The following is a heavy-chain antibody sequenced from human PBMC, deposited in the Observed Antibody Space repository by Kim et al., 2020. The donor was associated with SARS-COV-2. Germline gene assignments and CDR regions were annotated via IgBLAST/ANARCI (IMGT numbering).Heavy chain of an antibody. Sequence: KGQFTIARDNAKNPLYLQMTSLRSEDTSVYYCATPRGLYYYDSSGSFDYWGQGTLVTVSS. J-gene: IGHJ4*02. V-gene: IGHV3-23*01. CDR3: ATPRGLYYYDSSGSFDY. D-gene: IGHD3-22*01.